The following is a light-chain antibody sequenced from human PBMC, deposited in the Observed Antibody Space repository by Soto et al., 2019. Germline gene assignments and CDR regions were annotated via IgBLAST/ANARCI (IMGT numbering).Light chain of an antibody. CDR1: SSDVGSYNL. V-gene: IGLV2-23*01. J-gene: IGLJ3*02. Sequence: QSALTQPASVSGSPGQSITISCTGTSSDVGSYNLVSWYQQHPGTAPKLMIYEDNKRASGVSNRFSGSTSGITASLTISVLQDEGEADYYCCSYAGSSTWVFGGGTKLTVL. CDR2: EDN. CDR3: CSYAGSSTWV.